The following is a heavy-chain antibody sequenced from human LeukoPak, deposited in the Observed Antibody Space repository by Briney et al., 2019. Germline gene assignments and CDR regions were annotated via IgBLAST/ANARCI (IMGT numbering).Heavy chain of an antibody. CDR3: ASALGGQGGH. CDR1: GFTFSSCW. Sequence: YPGGSLRLSCAASGFTFSSCWMHWVRQAPGKGLVWVSRINSDGSSTSYADSVKGRFTISRDNAKNTLFLQMNSLRADDTAVYYCASALGGQGGHWGQGTLVTVSS. V-gene: IGHV3-74*01. J-gene: IGHJ4*02. CDR2: INSDGSST. D-gene: IGHD1-26*01.